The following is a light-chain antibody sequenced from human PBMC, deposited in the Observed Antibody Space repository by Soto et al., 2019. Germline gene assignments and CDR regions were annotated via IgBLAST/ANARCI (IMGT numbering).Light chain of an antibody. V-gene: IGLV1-47*01. CDR3: AAWDDSLGEV. CDR2: KNN. Sequence: QSVLTQPPSASGTPGQRVTISCSGSSSNIGNNDVYWYQQFPGTAPKLVVYKNNQRPSGVPDRFSGSKSGTSASLAISGLRSEDEADYYCAAWDDSLGEVFGTVTMVTVL. CDR1: SSNIGNND. J-gene: IGLJ1*01.